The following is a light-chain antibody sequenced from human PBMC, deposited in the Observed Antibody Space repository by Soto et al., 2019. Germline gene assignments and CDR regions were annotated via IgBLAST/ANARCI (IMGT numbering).Light chain of an antibody. CDR3: TSYTSSRTYV. J-gene: IGLJ1*01. Sequence: QSALTQPASVSGSPVQSITVSCTGTSNDVGAYNYVSWYQQHPGTAHKLMIYDVSNRPSGVSNRFSGSKSGNTASLTISGLQAEDEADYYCTSYTSSRTYVFGTGTKLTVL. CDR2: DVS. CDR1: SNDVGAYNY. V-gene: IGLV2-14*03.